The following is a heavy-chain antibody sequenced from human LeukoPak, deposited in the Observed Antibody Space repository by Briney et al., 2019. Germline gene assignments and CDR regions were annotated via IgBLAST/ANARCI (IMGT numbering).Heavy chain of an antibody. CDR3: ARGWINGGFDP. D-gene: IGHD2-8*01. Sequence: PSQTLSLTCTVSGGSISSGGYYWSWIRQHPGKGLEWIGYVYYSGSTYYNPSLKSRVTISVDTSKNQFSLKLSSVTAADTAVYYCARGWINGGFDPWGQGTLVTVSS. CDR1: GGSISSGGYY. J-gene: IGHJ5*02. CDR2: VYYSGST. V-gene: IGHV4-31*03.